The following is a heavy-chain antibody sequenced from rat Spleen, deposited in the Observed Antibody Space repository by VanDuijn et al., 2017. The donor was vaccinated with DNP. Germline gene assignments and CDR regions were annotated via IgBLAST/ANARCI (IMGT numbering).Heavy chain of an antibody. CDR2: ISSVGGTT. Sequence: EVWLVESGGGLVQPGRSMKLSCVASGFTFSDYYMAWVRQAPTKGLEWVASISSVGGTTYYRDSVKGRFTISRDNGRSTLYLQMDNLRSEETATYFCVRHFFPCMKDWFAYWGQGTLVTVSS. D-gene: IGHD3-2*01. V-gene: IGHV5S11*01. CDR3: VRHFFPCMKDWFAY. CDR1: GFTFSDYY. J-gene: IGHJ3*01.